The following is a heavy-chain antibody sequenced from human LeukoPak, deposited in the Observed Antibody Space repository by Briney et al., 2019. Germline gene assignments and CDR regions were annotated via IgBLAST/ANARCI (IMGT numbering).Heavy chain of an antibody. J-gene: IGHJ4*02. CDR2: MNPNSGNT. CDR3: ARAPDIVATPFDY. Sequence: ASVKVSCKASGYTFTSYDINWVRQATGQGLEWMGWMNPNSGNTGYAQKFLGRVTITRNTSISTAYMELSSLRSEDTAVYYCARAPDIVATPFDYWGQGTLVTVSS. CDR1: GYTFTSYD. V-gene: IGHV1-8*03. D-gene: IGHD5-12*01.